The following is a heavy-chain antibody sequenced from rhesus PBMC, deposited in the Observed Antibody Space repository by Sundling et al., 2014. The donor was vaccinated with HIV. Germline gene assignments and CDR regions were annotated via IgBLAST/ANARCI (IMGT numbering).Heavy chain of an antibody. CDR3: AQSSGTYGGLDY. V-gene: IGHV3-59*01. CDR1: GFSFSDSY. Sequence: EVQLVESGGGLGKPGGSLRLSCTASGFSFSDSYMHWVRQAPGKGLEWVSSISYTGASTYYGDSVKGRFTISRDNAKNALYLQMDSLRAEDTAVYYCAQSSGTYGGLDYWGQGVLVTVSS. D-gene: IGHD1-44*01. CDR2: ISYTGAST. J-gene: IGHJ4*01.